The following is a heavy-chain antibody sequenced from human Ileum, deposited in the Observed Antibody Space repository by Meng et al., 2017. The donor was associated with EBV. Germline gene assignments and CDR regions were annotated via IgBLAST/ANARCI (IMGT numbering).Heavy chain of an antibody. D-gene: IGHD2-2*01. J-gene: IGHJ4*02. CDR3: ARSIVVVPAAIYY. CDR2: IYYSGST. Sequence: QLQLQESGPGLGKPSETLPLTCTVSGGSISSSSYYWGWIRQPPGKGLEWIGSIYYSGSTYYNPSLKSRVTISVDTSKNQFSLKLSSVTAADTAVYYCARSIVVVPAAIYYWGQGTLVTVSS. V-gene: IGHV4-39*01. CDR1: GGSISSSSYY.